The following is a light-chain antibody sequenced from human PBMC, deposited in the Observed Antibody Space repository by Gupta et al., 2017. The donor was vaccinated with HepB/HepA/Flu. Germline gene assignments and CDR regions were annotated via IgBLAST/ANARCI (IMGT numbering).Light chain of an antibody. CDR1: NSNIGSNA. Sequence: QSVLTQPPSTSGTPGQRVTISCSGRNSNIGSNAVNWYQQLQGTAPKLLIYGNDQRPSGVPGRFSGSKSGTSAALAISGRQSEDEADYYCAAWDDSLNLIFGGGTKLTVL. CDR2: GND. V-gene: IGLV1-44*01. J-gene: IGLJ2*01. CDR3: AAWDDSLNLI.